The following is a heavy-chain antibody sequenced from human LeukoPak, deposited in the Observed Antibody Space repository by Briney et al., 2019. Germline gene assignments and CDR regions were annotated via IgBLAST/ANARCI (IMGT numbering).Heavy chain of an antibody. CDR2: IYHSGST. CDR1: GGSISSSNW. D-gene: IGHD6-13*01. Sequence: SGTLSLTCAVSGGSISSSNWWSWVRQPPGKGLEWIGEIYHSGSTNYNPSLKSRVTISVDKSKNQFSLKLSSVTAADTAVYYCASYSSSWDWEGYYYYGMDVWGQGTTVTVSS. CDR3: ASYSSSWDWEGYYYYGMDV. V-gene: IGHV4-4*02. J-gene: IGHJ6*02.